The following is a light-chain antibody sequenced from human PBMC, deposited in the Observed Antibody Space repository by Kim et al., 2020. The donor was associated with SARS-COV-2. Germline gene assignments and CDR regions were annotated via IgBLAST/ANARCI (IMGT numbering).Light chain of an antibody. Sequence: GETARMSCEGDDIGTKFVHWYDQRAGQAPLLVTYYDTHRPADSPAGFGGSNSGNTATLTIREVEAGDEGDYFCQVWDGPTDHAVFGGGTTLTVL. CDR1: DIGTKF. V-gene: IGLV3-21*04. J-gene: IGLJ2*01. CDR2: YDT. CDR3: QVWDGPTDHAV.